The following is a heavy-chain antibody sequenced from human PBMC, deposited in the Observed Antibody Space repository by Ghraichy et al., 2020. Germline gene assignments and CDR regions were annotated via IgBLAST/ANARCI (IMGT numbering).Heavy chain of an antibody. CDR2: INPNSGGT. J-gene: IGHJ4*02. CDR3: ARDGRPVWFGELSYLSAFDY. CDR1: GYTFTGYY. D-gene: IGHD3-10*01. Sequence: ASVKVSCKASGYTFTGYYMHWVRQAPGQGLEWMGWINPNSGGTNYAQKFQGWVTMTRDTSISTAYMELSRLRSDDTAVYYCARDGRPVWFGELSYLSAFDYWGQGTLVTVSS. V-gene: IGHV1-2*04.